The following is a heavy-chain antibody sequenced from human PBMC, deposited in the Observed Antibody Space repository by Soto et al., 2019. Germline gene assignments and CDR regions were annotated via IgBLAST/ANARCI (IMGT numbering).Heavy chain of an antibody. CDR3: ARPGGYDRASLNWIDS. CDR1: GGSISSSSSY. V-gene: IGHV4-39*01. J-gene: IGHJ5*01. D-gene: IGHD5-12*01. Sequence: SETLSLTCTVSGGSISSSSSYWGWIRQPPGKGLEWIGGIYYSGSTNYNPSLKSRVTISVATSKNQFSLKLNSVTAADTAVYYCARPGGYDRASLNWIDSWGQGTLVTVSS. CDR2: IYYSGST.